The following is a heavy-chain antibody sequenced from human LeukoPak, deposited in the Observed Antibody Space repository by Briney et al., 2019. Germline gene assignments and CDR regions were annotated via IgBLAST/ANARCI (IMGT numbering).Heavy chain of an antibody. D-gene: IGHD2-2*01. V-gene: IGHV4-59*11. Sequence: SETLSLTCAVSGDSFSSHYWTWIRQSPGTGLEWIGYISHIGRTNYNPSLKSRVTISVDTSKNQFSLKLSSVTAADTAVYYCARESGYCSSTSCQGTRAFDYWGQGTLVTVSS. CDR3: ARESGYCSSTSCQGTRAFDY. J-gene: IGHJ4*02. CDR2: ISHIGRT. CDR1: GDSFSSHY.